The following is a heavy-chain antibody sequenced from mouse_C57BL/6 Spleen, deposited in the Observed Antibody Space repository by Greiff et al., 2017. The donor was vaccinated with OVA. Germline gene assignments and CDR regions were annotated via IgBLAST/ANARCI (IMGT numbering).Heavy chain of an antibody. Sequence: EVMLVESGGGLVKPGGSLKLSCAASGFTFSSYAMSWVRQTPEKRLEWVATISDGGSYTYYPDNVKGRFTISRDNAKNNQYLQMSHLKSEDTAMYYCARAHGSHWYFDVWGTGTTVTVSS. J-gene: IGHJ1*03. CDR3: ARAHGSHWYFDV. CDR1: GFTFSSYA. CDR2: ISDGGSYT. V-gene: IGHV5-4*03. D-gene: IGHD1-1*01.